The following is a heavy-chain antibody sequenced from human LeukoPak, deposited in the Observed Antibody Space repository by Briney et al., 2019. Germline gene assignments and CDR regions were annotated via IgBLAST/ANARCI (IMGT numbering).Heavy chain of an antibody. V-gene: IGHV1-69*01. Sequence: GASGKVSCKAAGGTVSSYAISGVRQAGGEGLEGMAPITPIFRTANYAQTFQRPVTITADESTSTASMALRSLTSEDTAVYYCARNSINQYYFDYWGQGTLVTVSS. CDR1: GGTVSSYA. CDR3: ARNSINQYYFDY. J-gene: IGHJ4*02. CDR2: ITPIFRTA. D-gene: IGHD2/OR15-2a*01.